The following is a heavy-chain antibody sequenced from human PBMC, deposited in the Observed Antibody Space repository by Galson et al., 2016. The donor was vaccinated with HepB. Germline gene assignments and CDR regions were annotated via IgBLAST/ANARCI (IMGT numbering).Heavy chain of an antibody. V-gene: IGHV1-18*01. D-gene: IGHD2-15*01. CDR2: ISAYNGNT. CDR1: GYTFTSYG. J-gene: IGHJ6*02. CDR3: ATRRRCSGGSCYLHYYYYGMDV. Sequence: SVKVSCKASGYTFTSYGISWVRQAPGQGLEWMGWISAYNGNTNYAQKLQGRVTMTTDTSTSTAYMELRSLRSDDTAVYYCATRRRCSGGSCYLHYYYYGMDVWGQGTTVIVSS.